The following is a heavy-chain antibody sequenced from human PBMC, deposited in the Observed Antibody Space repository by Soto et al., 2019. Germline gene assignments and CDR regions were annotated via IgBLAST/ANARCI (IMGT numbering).Heavy chain of an antibody. CDR3: ARGASVFDY. Sequence: TRSVTCPVSGASITYGGYYWTWIRQQPGKGLEWIGRVYHNGDTHFNPSLKSRLTMSVDTYRNQFSLTVNSVTAADQAVYSCARGASVFDYWGHGALVTV. CDR2: VYHNGDT. J-gene: IGHJ4*01. CDR1: GASITYGGYY. V-gene: IGHV4-31*03.